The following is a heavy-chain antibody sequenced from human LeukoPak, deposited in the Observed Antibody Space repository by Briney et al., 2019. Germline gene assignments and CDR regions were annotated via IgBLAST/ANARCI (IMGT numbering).Heavy chain of an antibody. D-gene: IGHD4-17*01. Sequence: HPGGSLRLSCAASGFTFSSYGMHWVRQAPGKGLEWVAVIWYDGSNKYYADSVKGRFTISRDNSKNTLYLQMNSLRAEDTAVYYGARDPSDYGDYPYYFDYWGQGTLVTVSS. J-gene: IGHJ4*02. CDR3: ARDPSDYGDYPYYFDY. V-gene: IGHV3-33*01. CDR1: GFTFSSYG. CDR2: IWYDGSNK.